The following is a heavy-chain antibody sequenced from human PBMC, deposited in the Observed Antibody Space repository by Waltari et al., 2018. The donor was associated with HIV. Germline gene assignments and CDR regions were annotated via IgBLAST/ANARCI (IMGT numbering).Heavy chain of an antibody. Sequence: EVHLLESGGGLVRPGGSLRLSCTCSDASITPYAMSRVPQVPGKGLEWVSIMSGTGDFTFDSDPWQGRLTISRDNSKNTGSLQMKSLRREDSAVYFCAKGVSYDVLTGYPPFDSWGQRTLVTVSS. CDR3: AKGVSYDVLTGYPPFDS. J-gene: IGHJ4*02. CDR1: DASITPYA. V-gene: IGHV3-23*01. CDR2: MSGTGDFT. D-gene: IGHD3-9*01.